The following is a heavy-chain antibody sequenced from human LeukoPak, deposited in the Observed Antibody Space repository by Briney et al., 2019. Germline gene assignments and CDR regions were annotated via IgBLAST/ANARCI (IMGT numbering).Heavy chain of an antibody. CDR1: GYTFTGYY. V-gene: IGHV1-2*02. J-gene: IGHJ4*02. CDR3: ARDLVVGAATPSFDY. Sequence: ASVKVSCKTSGYTFTGYYIHWVRQAPGQGLEWMGWINPNSGDTNYAQKFQGRVTMTRDTSISTAYMELSRLRSDDTAVYYCARDLVVGAATPSFDYWGQGTLVTVSS. D-gene: IGHD1-26*01. CDR2: INPNSGDT.